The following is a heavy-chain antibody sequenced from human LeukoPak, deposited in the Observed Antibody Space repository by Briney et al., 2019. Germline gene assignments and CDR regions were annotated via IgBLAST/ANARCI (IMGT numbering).Heavy chain of an antibody. CDR1: GFTFSSYA. V-gene: IGHV3-30*04. CDR2: ISYDRSNK. J-gene: IGHJ4*02. D-gene: IGHD5-18*01. Sequence: VGSLRLSCAASGFTFSSYAMHWVRQAPGKGLEWVAVISYDRSNKYYADSVKGRFTISRDNSKNTLYPQMNSLRAEDTAVYYCARGYSYCDYWGQGTLVTVSS. CDR3: ARGYSYCDY.